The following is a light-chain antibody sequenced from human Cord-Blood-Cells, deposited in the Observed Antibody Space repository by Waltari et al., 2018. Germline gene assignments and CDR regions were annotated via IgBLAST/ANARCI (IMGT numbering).Light chain of an antibody. J-gene: IGLJ3*02. CDR1: TSAVGGYNY. Sequence: QSALPQPRSVSGSPGQSVTISCTGTTSAVGGYNYASWYQQPPGNAPKLMIYDVSKRPSGVPDRFSGSKSGNTASLTISGLQAEDEADYYCCSYAGSYTLVFGGGTKLTVL. CDR3: CSYAGSYTLV. CDR2: DVS. V-gene: IGLV2-11*01.